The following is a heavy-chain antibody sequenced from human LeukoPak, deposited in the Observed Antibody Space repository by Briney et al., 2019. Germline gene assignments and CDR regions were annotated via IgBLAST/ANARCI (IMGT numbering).Heavy chain of an antibody. V-gene: IGHV2-5*02. D-gene: IGHD2-15*01. Sequence: SGPTLVKPTQTLTLTCTFSGFSLSTSGVGVGWIRQPPGKALEWLALIYWDDDKRYSPSLKSRLTITKVTSKNQVVLTMTNMDPVDTATYYCAHLGYCSGGSCLVFDYWGQGTLVTVSS. CDR1: GFSLSTSGVG. CDR3: AHLGYCSGGSCLVFDY. J-gene: IGHJ4*02. CDR2: IYWDDDK.